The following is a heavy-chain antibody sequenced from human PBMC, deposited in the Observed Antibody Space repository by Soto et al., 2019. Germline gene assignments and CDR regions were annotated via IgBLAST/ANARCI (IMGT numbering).Heavy chain of an antibody. Sequence: SETLSLTCTVSGGSILDSTYSWSWIRQPPGKGLEWIGYIYYSGSTNYNPSLKSRVTISVDTSKNQFSLKLSSVTAADTAVYYCAMLSGNYGSGSYSLYNWFDPWGQGTLVTVSS. J-gene: IGHJ5*02. CDR1: GGSILDSTYS. CDR2: IYYSGST. CDR3: AMLSGNYGSGSYSLYNWFDP. V-gene: IGHV4-61*05. D-gene: IGHD3-10*01.